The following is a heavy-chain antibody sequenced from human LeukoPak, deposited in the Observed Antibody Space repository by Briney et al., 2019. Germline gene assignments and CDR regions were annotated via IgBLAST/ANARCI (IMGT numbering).Heavy chain of an antibody. CDR1: GGSISSSNDY. CDR2: IYSSGST. CDR3: ARSDGYGLVGI. D-gene: IGHD3-10*01. J-gene: IGHJ3*02. Sequence: SETLSLTCTVSGGSISSSNDYWGWIRQPPGKGLEWIGSIYSSGSTYYNPSLKSRVIIIIDTPKNHFSLTLSSVTAADTAVYYCARSDGYGLVGIWGQGTMVTVSS. V-gene: IGHV4-39*07.